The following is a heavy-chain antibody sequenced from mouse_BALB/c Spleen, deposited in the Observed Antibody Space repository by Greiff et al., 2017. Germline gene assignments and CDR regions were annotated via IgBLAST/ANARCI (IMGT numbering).Heavy chain of an antibody. J-gene: IGHJ4*01. V-gene: IGHV5-17*02. Sequence: EVQGVESGGGLVQPGGSRKLSCAASGFTFSSFGMHWVRQAPEKGLEWVAYISSGSSTIYYADTVKGRFTISRDNPKNTLFLQMTSLRSGDTAMYYCAREGGYGNGYYAMDYWGQGTSVTVSS. CDR3: AREGGYGNGYYAMDY. CDR1: GFTFSSFG. CDR2: ISSGSSTI. D-gene: IGHD2-10*02.